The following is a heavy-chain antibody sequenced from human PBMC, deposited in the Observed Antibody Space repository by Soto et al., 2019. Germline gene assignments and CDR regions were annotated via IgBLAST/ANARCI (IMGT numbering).Heavy chain of an antibody. CDR1: GYTFTSYS. Sequence: GASVKVSCKASGYTFTSYSIHWVRQAPGQGLEWMGLINPTSGSTNYAQKFQGRVTMTRGTSTSTAYMELSSLRSDDTAVYHCARTLTSSGVDVWGQDTTVTVSS. V-gene: IGHV1-46*01. D-gene: IGHD2-2*01. J-gene: IGHJ6*02. CDR2: INPTSGST. CDR3: ARTLTSSGVDV.